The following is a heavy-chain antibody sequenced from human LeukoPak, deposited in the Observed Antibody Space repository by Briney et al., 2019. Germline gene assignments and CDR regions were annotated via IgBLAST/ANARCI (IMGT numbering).Heavy chain of an antibody. CDR2: IKSKADAGTT. J-gene: IGHJ4*02. Sequence: GGSLRLSCAASGFTFSYAWMGWVRQAPGKGLEWVGRIKSKADAGTTDYAAPVKGRFVISRDDSKSTVYLQMNSLKTEDTAVYYCTTGVGIPFDQWGQGTLVTVSS. D-gene: IGHD2-21*01. CDR3: TTGVGIPFDQ. CDR1: GFTFSYAW. V-gene: IGHV3-15*01.